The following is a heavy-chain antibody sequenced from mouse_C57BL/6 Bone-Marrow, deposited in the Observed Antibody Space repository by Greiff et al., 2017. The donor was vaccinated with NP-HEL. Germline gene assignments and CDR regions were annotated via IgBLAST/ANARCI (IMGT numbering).Heavy chain of an antibody. CDR1: GYAFTNYL. D-gene: IGHD5-1*01. CDR3: AREDLSYYAMDY. CDR2: INPGSGGT. J-gene: IGHJ4*01. Sequence: VQRVESGAELVRPGTSVKVSCKASGYAFTNYLIEWVKQRPGQGLEWIGVINPGSGGTNYNEKFKGKATLTADKSSSTAYMQLSSLTSEDSAVYFCAREDLSYYAMDYWGQGTSVTVSS. V-gene: IGHV1-54*01.